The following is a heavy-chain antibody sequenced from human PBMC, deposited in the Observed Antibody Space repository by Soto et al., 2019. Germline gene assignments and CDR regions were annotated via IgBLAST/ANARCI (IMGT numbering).Heavy chain of an antibody. CDR2: ISSSGNSM. J-gene: IGHJ4*02. CDR1: GFTFSDHY. V-gene: IGHV3-11*01. Sequence: QVQLVESGGGLVMPGESLRLSCAASGFTFSDHYMSWIRQAPGKGLEWVSYISSSGNSMYYADSVKGRFTGSRDNADNSRYLQMNSLRAEDAAVYYCARRAASGRHFDHWGQGTLVSVSS. D-gene: IGHD6-13*01. CDR3: ARRAASGRHFDH.